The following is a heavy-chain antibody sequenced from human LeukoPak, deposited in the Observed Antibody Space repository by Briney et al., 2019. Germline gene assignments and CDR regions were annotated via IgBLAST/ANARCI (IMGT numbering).Heavy chain of an antibody. V-gene: IGHV4-61*08. CDR3: ARLLLSRSDAFDI. CDR1: GGSISSGGYY. CDR2: IYYSGST. D-gene: IGHD3-3*01. J-gene: IGHJ3*02. Sequence: KPSQTLSLTCTVSGGSISSGGYYWSWIRQPPGKGLEWIGYIYYSGSTNYNPSLKSRVTISVDTSKNQFSLKLSSVTAADTAVYYCARLLLSRSDAFDIWGQGTMVTVSS.